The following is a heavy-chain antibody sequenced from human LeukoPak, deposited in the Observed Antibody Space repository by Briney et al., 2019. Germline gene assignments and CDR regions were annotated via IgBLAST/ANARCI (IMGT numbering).Heavy chain of an antibody. CDR3: AGSGYYYYYMDV. CDR1: GGSISSYY. D-gene: IGHD3-3*01. V-gene: IGHV4-59*01. J-gene: IGHJ6*03. CDR2: IYYSGST. Sequence: SETLSLTCTVSGGSISSYYWSWIRQPPGKGLEWIGYIYYSGSTNYNPSLKSRVTISVDTSKNQFSLKLSSVTAADTAVYYCAGSGYYYYYMDVWGKGTTVTVSS.